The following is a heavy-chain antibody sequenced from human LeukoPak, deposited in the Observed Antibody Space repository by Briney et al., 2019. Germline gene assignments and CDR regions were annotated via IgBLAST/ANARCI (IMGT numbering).Heavy chain of an antibody. CDR3: ARYAAVAGYNWFDP. V-gene: IGHV4-61*02. J-gene: IGHJ5*02. D-gene: IGHD6-19*01. CDR1: GGSISSGSYY. CDR2: IYTSGSI. Sequence: SETLSLTCTVSGGSISSGSYYWSWIRQPAGKGLEWIGRIYTSGSINYNPSLKSRVTISVDTSKNQFSLKLSSVTAADTAVYYCARYAAVAGYNWFDPWGQGTLVTVSS.